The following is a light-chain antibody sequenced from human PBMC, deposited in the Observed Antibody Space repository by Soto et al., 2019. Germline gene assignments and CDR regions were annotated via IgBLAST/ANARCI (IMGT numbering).Light chain of an antibody. J-gene: IGLJ1*01. CDR1: SSDVGAYNY. CDR2: DVS. Sequence: QSVLTQPRSVSRSPGQSVTISCTGTSSDVGAYNYVSWYQQHPAKAPNLMIYDVSKRPSGVPDRFSGSKSGNTASLTISGLQAEYEGDYSCCSYTNSAYVFGTGTKVTVL. V-gene: IGLV2-11*01. CDR3: CSYTNSAYV.